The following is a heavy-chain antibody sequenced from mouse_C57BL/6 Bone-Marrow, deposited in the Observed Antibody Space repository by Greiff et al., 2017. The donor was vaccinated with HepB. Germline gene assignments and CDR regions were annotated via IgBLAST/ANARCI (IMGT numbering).Heavy chain of an antibody. Sequence: EVKLVESGGGLVQSGRSLRLSCATSGFTFSDFYMEWVRQAPGKGLEWIAASRNKANDYTTEYSASVKGRFIVSRATSQSNLYLQMNALRDEDTAVYYCARAYYYGSVQDYAMDYWGQGTSVTVSS. CDR1: GFTFSDFY. D-gene: IGHD1-1*01. V-gene: IGHV7-1*01. J-gene: IGHJ4*01. CDR3: ARAYYYGSVQDYAMDY. CDR2: SRNKANDYTT.